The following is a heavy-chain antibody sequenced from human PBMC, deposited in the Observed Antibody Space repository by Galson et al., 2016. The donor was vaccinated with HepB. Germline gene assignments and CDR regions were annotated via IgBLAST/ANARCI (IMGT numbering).Heavy chain of an antibody. J-gene: IGHJ3*02. CDR3: ARGGRYLEWLLKAFDI. CDR1: GGSISTYY. Sequence: LSLTCTVSGGSISTYYWSWIRQPPGRGLEWIGYIYYSGSTNYNPSLKSRVSISVDTSKNQFSLKLSSVTAADTAVYYCARGGRYLEWLLKAFDIWGQGTMVTVSS. CDR2: IYYSGST. D-gene: IGHD3-3*01. V-gene: IGHV4-59*12.